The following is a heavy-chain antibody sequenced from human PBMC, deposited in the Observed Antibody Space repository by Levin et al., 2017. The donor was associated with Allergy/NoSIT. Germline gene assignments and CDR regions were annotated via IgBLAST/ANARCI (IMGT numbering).Heavy chain of an antibody. CDR1: GGSFSGYY. J-gene: IGHJ3*02. D-gene: IGHD6-13*01. CDR3: ARGLDLGLYSSSCEAFDI. Sequence: SETLSLTCAVYGGSFSGYYWSWIRQPPGKGLEWIGEINHSGSTNYNPSLKSRVTISVDTSKNQFSLKLSSVTAADTAVYYCARGLDLGLYSSSCEAFDIWGQGTMVTVSS. V-gene: IGHV4-34*01. CDR2: INHSGST.